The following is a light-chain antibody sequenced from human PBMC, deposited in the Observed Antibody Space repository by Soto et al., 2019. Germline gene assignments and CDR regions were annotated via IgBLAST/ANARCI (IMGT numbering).Light chain of an antibody. J-gene: IGKJ1*01. V-gene: IGKV1-5*01. Sequence: DIQMTQSPSTLSASLGDRVTITCRASQSISTWLAWYQQKPGKAPKLLIYDASSLESGVPSRFSGSASGTEFTLTISSLQPDDFATYYCQQYNSYWKFGQGTKVDI. CDR3: QQYNSYWK. CDR1: QSISTW. CDR2: DAS.